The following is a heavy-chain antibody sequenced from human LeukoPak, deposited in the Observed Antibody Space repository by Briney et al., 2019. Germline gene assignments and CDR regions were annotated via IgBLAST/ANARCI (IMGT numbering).Heavy chain of an antibody. CDR2: ISGSGGST. D-gene: IGHD1-14*01. Sequence: HPGGSLRLSCAASGFTFSSYAMSWVRQALGKGLEWVSAISGSGGSTYYADSVKGRFTISRDNSKNTLYLQMNSLRAEDTAVYYCAKDHPGGIGGLSFDYWGQGTLVTVSS. V-gene: IGHV3-23*01. CDR3: AKDHPGGIGGLSFDY. J-gene: IGHJ4*02. CDR1: GFTFSSYA.